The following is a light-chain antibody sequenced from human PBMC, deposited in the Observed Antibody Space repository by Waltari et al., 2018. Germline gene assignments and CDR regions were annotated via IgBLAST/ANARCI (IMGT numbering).Light chain of an antibody. Sequence: QSALTQPRSVSGSPGQSVTISCTGTSTDVGGYNYVPWYHQHPGKAPKLMLYDVSKRPAGVPDRFSGSKSGNTASLTISGLQAEDEADYYCCSYAGSYTLVFGGGPKLPVL. J-gene: IGLJ2*01. CDR2: DVS. CDR1: STDVGGYNY. CDR3: CSYAGSYTLV. V-gene: IGLV2-11*01.